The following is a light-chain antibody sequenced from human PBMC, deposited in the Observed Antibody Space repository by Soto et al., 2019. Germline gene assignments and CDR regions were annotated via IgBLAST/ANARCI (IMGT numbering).Light chain of an antibody. Sequence: EVVLTQSPAILSLSPGERATLACRASHSVISSLAWFQQKPGKSPSLLIYDASNSATGIPARFSGSGSGTDFTLTLSSLDHGDFAVYYCRQRAIWPRTFGQGTKVELK. CDR2: DAS. CDR1: HSVISS. CDR3: RQRAIWPRT. V-gene: IGKV3-11*01. J-gene: IGKJ1*01.